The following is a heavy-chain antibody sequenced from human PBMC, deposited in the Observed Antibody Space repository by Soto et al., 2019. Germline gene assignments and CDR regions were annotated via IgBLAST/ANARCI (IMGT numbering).Heavy chain of an antibody. V-gene: IGHV4-34*01. D-gene: IGHD5-12*01. CDR1: GGSFSGYY. CDR3: ARAHRGNSGYDDLDY. J-gene: IGHJ4*02. CDR2: INHSGST. Sequence: SETLSLTCAVYGGSFSGYYWSWIRQPPGKGLEWIGEINHSGSTNYNPSLKSRVTISVDTSKNQFSLELSSVTAADTAVYYCARAHRGNSGYDDLDYWGQGTLVTVSS.